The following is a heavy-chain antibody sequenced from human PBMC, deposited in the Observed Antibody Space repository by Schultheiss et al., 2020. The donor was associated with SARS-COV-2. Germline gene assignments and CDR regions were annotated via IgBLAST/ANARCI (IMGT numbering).Heavy chain of an antibody. V-gene: IGHV3-23*01. CDR3: ARDQNGYGINVYYFDY. CDR2: ISGSGGST. Sequence: GGSLRLSCAASGFTFSSYAMSWVRQAPGKGLEWVSAISGSGGSTYYADSVKGRFTISRDNSEHTLFLQMNSLGAGDTAVYYCARDQNGYGINVYYFDYWGQGTLVTVSS. CDR1: GFTFSSYA. D-gene: IGHD5-12*01. J-gene: IGHJ4*02.